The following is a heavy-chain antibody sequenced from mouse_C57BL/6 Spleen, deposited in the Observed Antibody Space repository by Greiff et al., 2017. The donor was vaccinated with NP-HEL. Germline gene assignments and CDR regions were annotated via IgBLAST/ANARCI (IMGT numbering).Heavy chain of an antibody. CDR3: SRLGRHYYYGTGFAY. Sequence: QVQLQQSGAELLKPGASVKLSCKATGYTFTGYWIEWVKQRPGHGLEWIGEILPGSGHTNYNEKFKGKATFTADTSSNTAYMQLSSLTTEDSAIYSWSRLGRHYYYGTGFAYWGQGTLVTVSA. CDR1: GYTFTGYW. D-gene: IGHD1-1*01. J-gene: IGHJ3*01. V-gene: IGHV1-9*01. CDR2: ILPGSGHT.